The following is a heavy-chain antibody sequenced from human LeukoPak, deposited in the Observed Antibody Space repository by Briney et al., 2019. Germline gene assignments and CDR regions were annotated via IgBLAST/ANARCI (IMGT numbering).Heavy chain of an antibody. Sequence: GGSLRLSCAASGFTFSSYAMSWVRQAPGKGLEWVSASSGSGGSTYYADSVKGRFTISRDNSKNTLYLQMNSLRAEDTAVYYCAKKGSYDSSGYYLWKHWGQGTLVTVSS. CDR3: AKKGSYDSSGYYLWKH. CDR2: SSGSGGST. J-gene: IGHJ1*01. D-gene: IGHD3-22*01. V-gene: IGHV3-23*01. CDR1: GFTFSSYA.